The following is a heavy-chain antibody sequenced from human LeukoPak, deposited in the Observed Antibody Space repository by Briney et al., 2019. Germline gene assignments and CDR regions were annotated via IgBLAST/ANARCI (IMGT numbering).Heavy chain of an antibody. CDR3: ARALLRYFDWPAPNAFDI. J-gene: IGHJ3*02. D-gene: IGHD3-9*01. Sequence: SETLSLTCSVSGYSISSGDYWGWIRQPPGKGLEWIGSIYHSGSTYYNPSLKSRVTISVDTSKNQFSLKLSSVTAADTAVYYCARALLRYFDWPAPNAFDIWGQGTMVTVSS. CDR1: GYSISSGDY. CDR2: IYHSGST. V-gene: IGHV4-38-2*02.